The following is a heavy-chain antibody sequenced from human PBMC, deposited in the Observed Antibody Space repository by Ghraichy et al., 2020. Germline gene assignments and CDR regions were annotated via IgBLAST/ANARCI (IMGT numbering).Heavy chain of an antibody. CDR3: AGRRAAPNYWFFDL. CDR2: VNHGGST. CDR1: AGSFSGYY. V-gene: IGHV4-34*01. Sequence: SETLSLTCAVYAGSFSGYYWSWIRQPPGKGLEWIGEVNHGGSTNYSPSLKSRVIISVDTSKNQFSLKLSSLTAADTAVYYCAGRRAAPNYWFFDLWGRGTLVTGSS. J-gene: IGHJ2*01. D-gene: IGHD6-6*01.